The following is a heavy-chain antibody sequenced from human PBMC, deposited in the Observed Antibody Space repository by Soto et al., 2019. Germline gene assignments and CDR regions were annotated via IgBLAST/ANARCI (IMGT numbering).Heavy chain of an antibody. V-gene: IGHV1-69*13. CDR3: ARGPKYCSSTSCYAWFDP. D-gene: IGHD2-2*01. CDR2: IIPIFGTA. Sequence: SVKVSCKASGGTFSSYAISWVRQAPGQGLEWMGGIIPIFGTANYAQKFQGRVTITADESTSTAYMELSSVTAADTAVYYCARGPKYCSSTSCYAWFDPWGQGTLVTVSS. J-gene: IGHJ5*02. CDR1: GGTFSSYA.